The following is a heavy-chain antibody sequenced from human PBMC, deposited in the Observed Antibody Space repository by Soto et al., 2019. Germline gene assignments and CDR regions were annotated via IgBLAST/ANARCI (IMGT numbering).Heavy chain of an antibody. J-gene: IGHJ4*02. Sequence: EMQLVESGGALVQPGGSLRLSCAASGFTFSSSWMAWVRQAPGKGLGWVANINPEGSAEYYVDSVKGRFTISRDNAKNSLYLQMNSLRLEDTALYYCARHGVWCFDFWGQGTLVSISS. CDR1: GFTFSSSW. V-gene: IGHV3-7*02. CDR2: INPEGSAE. CDR3: ARHGVWCFDF. D-gene: IGHD2-8*02.